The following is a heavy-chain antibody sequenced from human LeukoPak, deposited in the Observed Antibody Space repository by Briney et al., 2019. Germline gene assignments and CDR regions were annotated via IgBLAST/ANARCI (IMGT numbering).Heavy chain of an antibody. CDR3: ARVISPYCSSTSCYAQHNFYFDY. CDR2: IYYSGST. V-gene: IGHV4-59*01. J-gene: IGHJ4*02. CDR1: GGSISSYY. Sequence: SETLSLTCTVSGGSISSYYWSWIRQPPGKGLEWIGYIYYSGSTNYNPSLKSRVTISVDTSKNQFSLKLSSVTAADTAVYYCARVISPYCSSTSCYAQHNFYFDYWGQGTLVTVSS. D-gene: IGHD2-2*01.